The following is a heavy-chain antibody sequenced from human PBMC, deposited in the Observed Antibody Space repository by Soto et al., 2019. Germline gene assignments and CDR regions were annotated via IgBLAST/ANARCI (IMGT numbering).Heavy chain of an antibody. J-gene: IGHJ4*02. CDR2: IYHSGST. Sequence: PSENLCPPCTVSGCSLSSYYWNWIRQPPGKGLEWIGFIYHSGSTNYNPSLRSRVTISVDTSMNQFSLKLRSVTAADTAVYYCARLYYDSSGYYLLDYWGQGTLVTGSS. CDR1: GCSLSSYY. CDR3: ARLYYDSSGYYLLDY. V-gene: IGHV4-59*01. D-gene: IGHD3-22*01.